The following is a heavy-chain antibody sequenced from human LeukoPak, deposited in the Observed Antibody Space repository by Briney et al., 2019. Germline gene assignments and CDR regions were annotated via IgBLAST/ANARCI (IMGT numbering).Heavy chain of an antibody. J-gene: IGHJ6*03. CDR1: GGSIFSSNSY. CDR2: IYYSGNT. CDR3: ARTTEAHSWRTRYYDYYMDV. V-gene: IGHV4-39*07. D-gene: IGHD6-13*01. Sequence: NPSETLSLTCTVSGGSIFSSNSYWGWLRQPPGKGLEWIGSIYYSGNTYYNASLKSRVTISVDTSKNQFSLKLSSVTAADTAVYYCARTTEAHSWRTRYYDYYMDVWGKGTTVTVSS.